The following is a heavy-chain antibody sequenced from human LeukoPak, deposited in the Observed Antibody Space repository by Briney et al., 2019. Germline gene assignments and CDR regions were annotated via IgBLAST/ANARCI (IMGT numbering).Heavy chain of an antibody. CDR2: VGGSGITT. CDR1: GFTFSSYV. V-gene: IGHV3-23*01. CDR3: AKDNSNFYFDY. J-gene: IGHJ4*02. D-gene: IGHD4-11*01. Sequence: GGSLRLSCAASGFTFSSYVMSWVRQAPGKGLEWVSTVGGSGITTYYADSVKGRFTISRDNSKNTLYLQMNSLRAEDTALYYCAKDNSNFYFDYWGQGTLVTVSS.